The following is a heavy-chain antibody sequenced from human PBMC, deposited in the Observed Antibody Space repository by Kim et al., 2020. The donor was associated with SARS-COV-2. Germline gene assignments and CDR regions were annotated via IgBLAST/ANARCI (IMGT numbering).Heavy chain of an antibody. CDR1: GFTFGTYA. V-gene: IGHV3-23*01. D-gene: IGHD2-2*01. CDR3: ARTRSCSSIGCYVDY. CDR2: ISSSGGST. J-gene: IGHJ4*02. Sequence: GGSLRLSCVTSGFTFGTYAMSWVRQAPEKGLEWVSGISSSGGSTYYADSVKGRFTISRDSSKNTLYLQMVSLRVEDTALYYCARTRSCSSIGCYVDYWGQGALVTVSS.